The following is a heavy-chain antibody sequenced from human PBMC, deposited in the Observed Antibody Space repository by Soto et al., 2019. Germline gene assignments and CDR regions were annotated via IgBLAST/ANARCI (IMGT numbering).Heavy chain of an antibody. CDR2: MNPNSGNT. D-gene: IGHD6-6*01. CDR3: AAGSFSARPRFYYYGMDV. Sequence: ASVKVSCKASGYTFTSYDINWVRQATGQGLEWMGWMNPNSGNTGYAQKFQGRVTMTRNTSISTAYMELSSLRSEDTAVYYCAAGSFSARPRFYYYGMDVWGQGSTVTVSS. J-gene: IGHJ6*02. V-gene: IGHV1-8*01. CDR1: GYTFTSYD.